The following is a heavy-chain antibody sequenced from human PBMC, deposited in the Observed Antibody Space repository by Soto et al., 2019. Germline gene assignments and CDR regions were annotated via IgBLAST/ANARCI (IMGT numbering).Heavy chain of an antibody. J-gene: IGHJ6*03. V-gene: IGHV3-74*01. CDR2: INSDGSST. CDR1: GFTFSSYW. D-gene: IGHD6-13*01. Sequence: PGGSLRLSCAASGFTFSSYWMHWVRQAPGKGLVWVSRINSDGSSTSYADSVKGRFTISRDNAKNTLYLQMNSLRAEDTAVYYCAGDGYSSSSYLYYYYYMDVWGKGTTVTVSS. CDR3: AGDGYSSSSYLYYYYYMDV.